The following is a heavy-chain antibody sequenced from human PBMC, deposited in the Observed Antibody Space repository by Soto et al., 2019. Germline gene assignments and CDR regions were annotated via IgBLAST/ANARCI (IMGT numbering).Heavy chain of an antibody. Sequence: QLQLQESGPGLVKPSETLSLTCTVSGGSISSSSYYWGWIRQPPGKGLEWIGSIYYSGSTYYNPSLKSRLTIAVDTPKNQFSQKLSSVTAADTAVYYCARHVSSQSSAARDAFDIWGQGTMVTVSS. CDR1: GGSISSSSYY. J-gene: IGHJ3*02. V-gene: IGHV4-39*01. CDR2: IYYSGST. CDR3: ARHVSSQSSAARDAFDI. D-gene: IGHD6-6*01.